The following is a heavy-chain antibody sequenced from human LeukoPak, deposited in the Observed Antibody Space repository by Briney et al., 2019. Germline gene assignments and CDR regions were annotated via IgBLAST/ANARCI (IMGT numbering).Heavy chain of an antibody. CDR3: AKDTDYGSGTRYYYYGMDV. D-gene: IGHD3-10*01. CDR1: GFTFDDYA. Sequence: GGSLRLSCAASGFTFDDYAMHWVRQAPGKGLEWVSLISGDGDSTYYADSVKGRFTISRDNNKNSLYLQMHSLTNEDTALYYCAKDTDYGSGTRYYYYGMDVWGEGTTVTVSS. V-gene: IGHV3-43*02. J-gene: IGHJ6*04. CDR2: ISGDGDST.